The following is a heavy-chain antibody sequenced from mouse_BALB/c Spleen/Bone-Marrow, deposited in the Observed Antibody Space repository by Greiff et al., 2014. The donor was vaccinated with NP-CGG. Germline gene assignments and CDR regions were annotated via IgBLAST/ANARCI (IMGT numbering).Heavy chain of an antibody. CDR2: ISYSGST. D-gene: IGHD2-4*01. J-gene: IGHJ2*01. CDR1: GYSITSDYA. V-gene: IGHV3-2*02. CDR3: ARYDYDGVDY. Sequence: DVKLVESGPGLVKPSQSLSLTCTVTGYSITSDYAWNWIRQFPGNKLEWMGYISYSGSTSYNPSLKSRISITRDTSKNQFFLQLNSVTNEDTATCYCARYDYDGVDYWGQGTTLTVSS.